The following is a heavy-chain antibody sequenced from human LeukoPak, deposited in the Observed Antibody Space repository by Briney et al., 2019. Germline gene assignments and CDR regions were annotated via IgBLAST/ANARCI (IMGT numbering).Heavy chain of an antibody. V-gene: IGHV3-23*01. CDR2: ISGSGGST. Sequence: QPGGSLRLSCAASGFTFSSYAMSWVRQAPGKGLEWVSAISGSGGSTYYADSVKGRFTISRDNSKNTLYLQMNSLRAEDTAVYYCAKDSSGWYYLIHKVLIDYWGQGALVTVSS. CDR1: GFTFSSYA. CDR3: AKDSSGWYYLIHKVLIDY. D-gene: IGHD6-19*01. J-gene: IGHJ4*02.